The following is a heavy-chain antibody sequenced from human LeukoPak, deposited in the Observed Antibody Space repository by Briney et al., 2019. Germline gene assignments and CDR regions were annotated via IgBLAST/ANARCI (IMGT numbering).Heavy chain of an antibody. CDR1: GFTFSSYW. Sequence: GGSLRLSCAASGFTFSSYWMSWVRQAPGKGLEWVSAISGSGGSTYYADSVKGRFTISRDNSKNTLYLQMNSLRAEDTAVYYCAKDRDDRMATTMKYYFDYWGQGTLVTVSS. CDR2: ISGSGGST. V-gene: IGHV3-23*01. J-gene: IGHJ4*02. D-gene: IGHD5-12*01. CDR3: AKDRDDRMATTMKYYFDY.